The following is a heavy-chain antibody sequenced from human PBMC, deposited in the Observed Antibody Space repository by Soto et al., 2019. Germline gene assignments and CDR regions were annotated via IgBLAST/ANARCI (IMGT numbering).Heavy chain of an antibody. J-gene: IGHJ5*02. CDR3: ARSLVVPAATYNWFDP. CDR1: GGSISSYY. Sequence: QVQLQESGPGLVKPSETLSLTCTVSGGSISSYYWSWIRQPPGKGLEWIGYIYYSGSTNYNPSLKSRVTISVDTSKNRFSLKLSSVTAADTAVYYCARSLVVPAATYNWFDPWGQGTLVTVSS. D-gene: IGHD2-2*01. CDR2: IYYSGST. V-gene: IGHV4-59*01.